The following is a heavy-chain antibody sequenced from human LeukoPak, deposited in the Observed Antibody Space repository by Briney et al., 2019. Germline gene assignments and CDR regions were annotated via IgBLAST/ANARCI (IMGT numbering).Heavy chain of an antibody. CDR1: GFTFSSYG. D-gene: IGHD3-3*01. CDR2: ISYDGSNK. J-gene: IGHJ3*02. CDR3: ARDGPSDFWSGYPDAFDI. Sequence: GSLRLSCAASGFTFSSYGMHWVRQAPGKGLEWVAVISYDGSNKYYADSVKGRFTISRDNSKNTLYLQMNSLRAEDTAVYYCARDGPSDFWSGYPDAFDIWGQGTMVTVSS. V-gene: IGHV3-30*03.